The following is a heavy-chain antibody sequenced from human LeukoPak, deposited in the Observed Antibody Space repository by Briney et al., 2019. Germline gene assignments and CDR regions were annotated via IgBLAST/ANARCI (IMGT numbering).Heavy chain of an antibody. V-gene: IGHV1-69*04. CDR1: GGTFSSYA. D-gene: IGHD1-26*01. J-gene: IGHJ4*02. CDR2: IIPILGIA. Sequence: ASVKVSCKASGGTFSSYAISWVRQAPGQGLEWMGRIIPILGIANYAQKFQGRVTMTTDTSTSTAYMELRSLRSDDTAVYYCARDGGGVGALSPVYWGQGTLVTVSS. CDR3: ARDGGGVGALSPVY.